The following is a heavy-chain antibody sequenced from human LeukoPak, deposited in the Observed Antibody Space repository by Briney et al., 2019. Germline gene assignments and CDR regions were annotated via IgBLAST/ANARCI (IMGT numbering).Heavy chain of an antibody. Sequence: SETLSLTCTVPGGSISSSSYYWGWIRQPPGKGLEWIGSIYYSGSTYYNPSLKSRVTISVDTSKNQFSLKLSSVTAADTAVYYCARDYQLLYFDYWGQGTLVTVSS. CDR2: IYYSGST. D-gene: IGHD2-2*02. CDR1: GGSISSSSYY. V-gene: IGHV4-39*07. CDR3: ARDYQLLYFDY. J-gene: IGHJ4*02.